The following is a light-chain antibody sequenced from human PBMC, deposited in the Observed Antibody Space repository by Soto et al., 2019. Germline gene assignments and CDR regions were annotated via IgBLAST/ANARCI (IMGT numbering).Light chain of an antibody. Sequence: QSALTQPRSVSGSPGQSVTISCTGTSSDVGGYNYVSWYQHHPGKAPKLMIYDVTKRPSGVPDRFSGSKSGNTASLTISGLQDEDDAYYYCSSYAGIYHLLFGGGTKLTVL. V-gene: IGLV2-11*01. CDR2: DVT. CDR1: SSDVGGYNY. J-gene: IGLJ2*01. CDR3: SSYAGIYHLL.